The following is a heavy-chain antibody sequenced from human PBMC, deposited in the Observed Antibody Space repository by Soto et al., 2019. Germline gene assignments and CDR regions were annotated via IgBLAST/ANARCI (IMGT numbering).Heavy chain of an antibody. Sequence: QVQLVESGGGVVQPGRSLRLSCAASGFNFSSYVMHWVRQAPGKGLEWVAVIWYDGGNKYYADSVKGRFTISRDNSKKSLYVKMNGRGAEDTSVFYCGRVGQWLPRDQLRSSYHFDYWGQGPLVTVSS. J-gene: IGHJ4*02. CDR2: IWYDGGNK. CDR3: GRVGQWLPRDQLRSSYHFDY. V-gene: IGHV3-33*01. CDR1: GFNFSSYV. D-gene: IGHD6-19*01.